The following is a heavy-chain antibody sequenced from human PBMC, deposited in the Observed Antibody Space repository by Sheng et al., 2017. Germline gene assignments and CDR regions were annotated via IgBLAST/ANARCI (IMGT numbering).Heavy chain of an antibody. V-gene: IGHV3-48*01. J-gene: IGHJ4*02. D-gene: IGHD1-26*01. Sequence: EVQLVESGGGLVQPGGSLRLSCAASGFTFSTYSMNWVRQAPGKGLEWVSYISSSGSPIYYGDSVKGRFTISRDNAKNLLYLQMNSLRAEDTAVYYCARDRGGXYSLDCWGQGILVTVSS. CDR2: ISSSGSPI. CDR3: ARDRGGXYSLDC. CDR1: GFTFSTYS.